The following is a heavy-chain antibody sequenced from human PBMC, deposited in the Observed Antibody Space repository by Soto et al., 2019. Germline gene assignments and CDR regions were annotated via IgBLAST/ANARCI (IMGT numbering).Heavy chain of an antibody. Sequence: ASVKVSCKVSGYTLTELSMHRVRQAPGKGLEWMGGFDPEDGETIYAQKFQGRVTMTEDTSTDTAYMELSSLRSEDTAVYYCATVVSSSWYTLDYWGQGTLVTVSS. CDR1: GYTLTELS. CDR2: FDPEDGET. CDR3: ATVVSSSWYTLDY. J-gene: IGHJ4*02. D-gene: IGHD6-13*01. V-gene: IGHV1-24*01.